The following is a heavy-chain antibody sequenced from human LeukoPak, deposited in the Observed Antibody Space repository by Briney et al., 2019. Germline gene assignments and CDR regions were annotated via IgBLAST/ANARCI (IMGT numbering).Heavy chain of an antibody. CDR2: IYYSGNT. CDR1: GGSISSSNYY. J-gene: IGHJ4*02. Sequence: NPSETPSLTCTVSGGSISSSNYYWGWIRQPPGKGLEWIGSIYYSGNTYYNPSLKSRVTISVDTSKNQLSLKLSSVTAADTAVYYCARDALGYCSSTSCSDWGQGTLVTVSS. D-gene: IGHD2-2*01. CDR3: ARDALGYCSSTSCSD. V-gene: IGHV4-39*07.